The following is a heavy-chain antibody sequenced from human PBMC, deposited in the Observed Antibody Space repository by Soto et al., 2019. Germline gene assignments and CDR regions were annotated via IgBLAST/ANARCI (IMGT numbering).Heavy chain of an antibody. Sequence: GGSLRLSCAASGFTFSNAWMSWVRQAPGKGLEWVGRIKSKTDGGTTDYAAPVKGRFTISRDDSKNTLYLQMNSLKTEDTAVYYCTTGNLWFEPYYYYGMDVWGQGTTVTVSS. CDR2: IKSKTDGGTT. CDR3: TTGNLWFEPYYYYGMDV. CDR1: GFTFSNAW. D-gene: IGHD3-10*01. J-gene: IGHJ6*02. V-gene: IGHV3-15*01.